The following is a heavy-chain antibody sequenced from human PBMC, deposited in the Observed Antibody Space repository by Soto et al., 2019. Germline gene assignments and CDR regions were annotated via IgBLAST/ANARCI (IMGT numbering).Heavy chain of an antibody. D-gene: IGHD5-12*01. CDR2: ISWNSGSI. CDR1: GFTFDDYA. V-gene: IGHV3-9*01. CDR3: AKTSQLSGYDYVFGEVSGYFDY. J-gene: IGHJ4*02. Sequence: GGSLRLSCAASGFTFDDYAMHWVRQAPGKGLEWVSGISWNSGSIGYADSVKGRFTISRDNAKNSLYLQMNSLRAEDTALYYCAKTSQLSGYDYVFGEVSGYFDYWGQGTLVTVSS.